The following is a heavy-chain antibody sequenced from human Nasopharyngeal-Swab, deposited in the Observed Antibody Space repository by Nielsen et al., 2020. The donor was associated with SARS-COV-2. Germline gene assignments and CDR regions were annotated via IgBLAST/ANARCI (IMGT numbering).Heavy chain of an antibody. Sequence: ASVKVSCKASGYTFTSYAMHWVRQAPGQRLEWMGWINAGNGNTKYSQKFQGRLTITADDTTNTAYMELSSLRSEDTAVYYCARESLPSYYDDSRGYAGYAFDIWGQGTTVTVSS. V-gene: IGHV1-3*01. CDR2: INAGNGNT. J-gene: IGHJ3*02. CDR1: GYTFTSYA. CDR3: ARESLPSYYDDSRGYAGYAFDI. D-gene: IGHD3-22*01.